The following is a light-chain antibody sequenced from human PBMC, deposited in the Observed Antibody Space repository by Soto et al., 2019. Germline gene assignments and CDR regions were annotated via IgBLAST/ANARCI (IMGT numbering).Light chain of an antibody. CDR2: EVS. V-gene: IGLV2-14*01. Sequence: QSALTQPASVSGSPGQSITISCTGTSSDIGDYNYVSWYQQHPGKAPKLMIYEVSNRPSGVSNRFSGSKSGNTASLTISGLQTEDEADYHCTSFTSTSTLIFGGGTKVTVL. CDR1: SSDIGDYNY. J-gene: IGLJ2*01. CDR3: TSFTSTSTLI.